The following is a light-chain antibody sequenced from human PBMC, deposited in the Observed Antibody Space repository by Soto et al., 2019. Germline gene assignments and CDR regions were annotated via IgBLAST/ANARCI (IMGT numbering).Light chain of an antibody. CDR2: WAS. V-gene: IGKV4-1*01. J-gene: IGKJ1*01. CDR3: QQYYSTSAT. Sequence: DIVMTQSPDSLAVSLGERATINCKCIQDVLYSSNNKNYLAWYHQKPGQPPKLLIYWASTRESGVPDRFSGSGSGTDFTLTISGLQAEDVAVYYCQQYYSTSATFGQGTKVDIK. CDR1: QDVLYSSNNKNY.